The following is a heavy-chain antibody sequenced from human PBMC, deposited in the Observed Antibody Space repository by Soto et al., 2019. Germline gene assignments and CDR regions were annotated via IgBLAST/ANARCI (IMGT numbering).Heavy chain of an antibody. CDR3: ARDSDDLDILTAANWFDP. V-gene: IGHV4-38-2*02. CDR2: IYHSGST. Sequence: SETLSLTCAVSGYSISIGYYCGWIGQPPGKGLEWIGSIYHSGSTYYNPSLKSRVTISVDTSKNQFSLKLSSVTAADTAVYYCARDSDDLDILTAANWFDPWGQGTLVTVSS. J-gene: IGHJ5*02. D-gene: IGHD3-9*01. CDR1: GYSISIGYY.